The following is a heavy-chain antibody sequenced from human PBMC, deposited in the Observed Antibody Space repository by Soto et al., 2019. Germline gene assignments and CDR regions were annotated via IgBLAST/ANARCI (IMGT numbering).Heavy chain of an antibody. Sequence: EVQRLESGGGLVQPGGSLRLSCAASGFTFSSYAMSWVRQAPGKGLEWVSVISGSGGSGGSTYYADSVKGRFTISRDNSKNTLYLQMNSLRAEDTAVYYCAKGVNIGARLTFDYWGQGTLVTVSS. D-gene: IGHD6-6*01. CDR1: GFTFSSYA. CDR3: AKGVNIGARLTFDY. CDR2: ISGSGGSGGST. J-gene: IGHJ4*02. V-gene: IGHV3-23*01.